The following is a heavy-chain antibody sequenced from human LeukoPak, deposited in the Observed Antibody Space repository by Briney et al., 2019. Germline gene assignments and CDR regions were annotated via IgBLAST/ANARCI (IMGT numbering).Heavy chain of an antibody. V-gene: IGHV4-34*01. J-gene: IGHJ4*02. CDR1: GGSFSGYY. Sequence: KPSETLSLTCAVYGGSFSGYYWSWIRQPPGKGREWIGEINHSGSTNYNPSLKSRVTISVDTSKTQFSLMLSSVTAADTAVYYCARRGYYGSGSYFFDYWGQGTLVTVSS. CDR2: INHSGST. CDR3: ARRGYYGSGSYFFDY. D-gene: IGHD3-10*01.